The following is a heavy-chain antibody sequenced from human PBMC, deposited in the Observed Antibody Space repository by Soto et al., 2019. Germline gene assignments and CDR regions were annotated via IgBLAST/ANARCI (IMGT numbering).Heavy chain of an antibody. Sequence: QPGGSLRLSCAASGFTFSSYWMSWVRQAPGKGLEWVANIKQDGSEKYYVDSVKGRFTISRDNAKNSLYLQMNSLRAEDTAVYYCARRPYSSGWYPNGPYNWFDPWGQGTLVTVSS. CDR3: ARRPYSSGWYPNGPYNWFDP. D-gene: IGHD6-19*01. J-gene: IGHJ5*02. CDR2: IKQDGSEK. V-gene: IGHV3-7*01. CDR1: GFTFSSYW.